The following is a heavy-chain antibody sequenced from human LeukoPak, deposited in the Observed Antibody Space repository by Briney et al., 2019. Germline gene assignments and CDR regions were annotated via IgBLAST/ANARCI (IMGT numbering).Heavy chain of an antibody. D-gene: IGHD3-10*01. Sequence: GGSLRLSCAASGFTLGSYAMSWVRQIPGKGLEWVSALSARGGRTFYADSVNGRFTISRDNSKNTLYLQMNSLRAEDTAVYYCAKEGSESYSATPFEYWGQGTLVTVSS. CDR3: AKEGSESYSATPFEY. V-gene: IGHV3-23*01. CDR2: LSARGGRT. J-gene: IGHJ4*02. CDR1: GFTLGSYA.